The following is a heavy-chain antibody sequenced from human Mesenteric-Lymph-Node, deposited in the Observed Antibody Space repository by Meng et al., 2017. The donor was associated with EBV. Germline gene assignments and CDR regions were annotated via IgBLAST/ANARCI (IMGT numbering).Heavy chain of an antibody. V-gene: IGHV4-4*02. CDR1: CGSICSYNW. Sequence: EPGPGLVTPAGTLPLTFPLSCGSICSYNWWSWVRQTPGKGLEWIGEIFHSRTTNNNPSLRSRLTLSVDKSKNQFSLRLSSVTAADTAVYYCAKVDGSGRSNWFDPWGQGTLVTVSS. CDR2: IFHSRTT. D-gene: IGHD3-10*01. CDR3: AKVDGSGRSNWFDP. J-gene: IGHJ5*02.